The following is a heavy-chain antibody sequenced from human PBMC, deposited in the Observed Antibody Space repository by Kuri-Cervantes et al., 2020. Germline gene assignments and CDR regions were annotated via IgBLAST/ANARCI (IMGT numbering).Heavy chain of an antibody. CDR1: GFTFSTYA. Sequence: GESLKISCAASGFTFSTYAMSWVRQAPGKGLEWVPGISGSSDNIYYADSVKGRFTISRDNSKNTLYLQMNSLRAEDTAVYYCAALGYCSGGSCYGYYYYYYMDVWGKGTTVTVSS. V-gene: IGHV3-23*01. CDR2: ISGSSDNI. CDR3: AALGYCSGGSCYGYYYYYYMDV. D-gene: IGHD2-15*01. J-gene: IGHJ6*03.